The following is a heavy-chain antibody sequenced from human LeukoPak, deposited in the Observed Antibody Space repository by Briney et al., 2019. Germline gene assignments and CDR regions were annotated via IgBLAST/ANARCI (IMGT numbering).Heavy chain of an antibody. V-gene: IGHV4-59*01. CDR2: SYYSGRT. CDR3: ARDGDY. CDR1: GASISDYY. J-gene: IGHJ4*02. Sequence: PSETLSLTCTVSGASISDYYWSWLRQPPGKELEWIGYSYYSGRTKYNPSLKSRVSMSLGTSKNQFSLTLNSVTAADTAVYYCARDGDYWGQGTLVTVSS.